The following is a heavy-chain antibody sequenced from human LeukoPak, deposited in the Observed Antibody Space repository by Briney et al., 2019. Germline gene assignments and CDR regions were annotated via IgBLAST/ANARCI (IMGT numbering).Heavy chain of an antibody. CDR1: GGSISSSSYY. Sequence: SGTLSLTCTVSGGSISSSSYYWSWIRQPPGKGLEWIGYIYYTGSTNYNPSLKSRVTISVDTSQNQFSLRLSSVTAADTAVYYCARDRTGNNWFDPWGQGTLVTVSS. V-gene: IGHV4-61*01. J-gene: IGHJ5*02. CDR3: ARDRTGNNWFDP. CDR2: IYYTGST. D-gene: IGHD1-1*01.